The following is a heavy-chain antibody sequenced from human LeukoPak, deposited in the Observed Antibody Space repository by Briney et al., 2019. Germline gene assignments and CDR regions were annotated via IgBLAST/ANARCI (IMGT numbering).Heavy chain of an antibody. Sequence: PGGSLRLSCAASGFTFSTYAMNWVRQAPGKGLEWVSGINGGGGSTYYADSMKGRFTTSRDNSKNTLYLQMSSLRAEDTAVYYCAKVSGYTSGWYVDFDCWGQGSLVTVSS. CDR3: AKVSGYTSGWYVDFDC. CDR2: INGGGGST. V-gene: IGHV3-23*01. CDR1: GFTFSTYA. J-gene: IGHJ4*02. D-gene: IGHD6-19*01.